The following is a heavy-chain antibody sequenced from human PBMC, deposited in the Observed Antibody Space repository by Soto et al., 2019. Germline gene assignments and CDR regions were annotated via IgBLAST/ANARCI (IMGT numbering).Heavy chain of an antibody. V-gene: IGHV3-30-3*01. J-gene: IGHJ5*02. Sequence: QMRLVESGGGVVQPGRSLRLSCLVSGFTLGYYGTHWVRQAPGKGLEWVAHLSYDGVYTAYADSVKGRFTISSDNAKNSLYLQMNSLRAEDTAVYHCVRVGYAYGNDPWGQGTLVAVSS. CDR3: VRVGYAYGNDP. D-gene: IGHD3-10*01. CDR1: GFTLGYYG. CDR2: LSYDGVYT.